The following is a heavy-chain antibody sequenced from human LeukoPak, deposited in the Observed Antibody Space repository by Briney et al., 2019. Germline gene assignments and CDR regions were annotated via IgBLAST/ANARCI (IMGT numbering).Heavy chain of an antibody. CDR1: GGTFSSYT. Sequence: SVKVSFKASGGTFSSYTISWVRQAPGQGLEWMGRIIPILGIANYAQKFQGRVTITADKSTSTAYMELSSLRSEDTAVYYCARDPHDKEYDFWSGYYGMDVWGQGTTVTVSS. D-gene: IGHD3-3*01. CDR2: IIPILGIA. V-gene: IGHV1-69*04. CDR3: ARDPHDKEYDFWSGYYGMDV. J-gene: IGHJ6*02.